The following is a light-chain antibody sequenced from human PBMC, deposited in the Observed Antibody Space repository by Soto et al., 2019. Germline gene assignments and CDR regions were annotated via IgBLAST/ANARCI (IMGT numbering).Light chain of an antibody. CDR1: NRDVGGYDY. CDR3: SSHTSSASVV. CDR2: EVT. V-gene: IGLV2-14*01. Sequence: QSALTQPPSVSGSPGQSITISCTGTNRDVGGYDYVSWYQQHPGKSPKLLIYEVTNRPSGVSPRFSGSKSANTASLTISGLQVEDEADYYCSSHTSSASVVFGGGTKLTVL. J-gene: IGLJ2*01.